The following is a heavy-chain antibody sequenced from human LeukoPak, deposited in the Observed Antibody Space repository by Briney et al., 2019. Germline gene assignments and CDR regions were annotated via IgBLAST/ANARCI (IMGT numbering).Heavy chain of an antibody. CDR3: ARDSYSSSTYYYYGMDV. V-gene: IGHV1-24*01. CDR1: GYTLTELS. D-gene: IGHD6-13*01. J-gene: IGHJ6*02. Sequence: GASVKVSCKVSGYTLTELSMHWVRQAPGKGLEWMGGFDPEDGEAIYAQKFQGRVTMTRDTSTSTVYMELSSLRSEDTAVYYCARDSYSSSTYYYYGMDVWGQGTTVTVSS. CDR2: FDPEDGEA.